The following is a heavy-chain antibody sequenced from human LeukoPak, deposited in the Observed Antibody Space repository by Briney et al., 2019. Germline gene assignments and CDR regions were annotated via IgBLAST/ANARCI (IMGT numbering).Heavy chain of an antibody. V-gene: IGHV3-74*01. D-gene: IGHD1-26*01. CDR1: GFTFSSHW. CDR3: VRDRVAGPTSLDF. CDR2: IKSDGTRT. Sequence: GGPLILSCAASGFTFSSHWMHWFRQVPGKGPVWVSRIKSDGTRTTYADSVKGRVTISRDNAKYTLYLQMTSLTVEDTAVYYCVRDRVAGPTSLDFWGRGTLVTVSS. J-gene: IGHJ4*02.